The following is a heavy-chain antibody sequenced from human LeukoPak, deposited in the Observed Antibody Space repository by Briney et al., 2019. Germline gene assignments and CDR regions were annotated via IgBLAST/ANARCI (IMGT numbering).Heavy chain of an antibody. V-gene: IGHV3-7*01. CDR3: AREGSSWTLPGYYYGMDV. D-gene: IGHD6-13*01. CDR2: IKQDGSEK. Sequence: PGGSRRLSCAASGFTFSSYWMSWVRQAPGKGLEWVANIKQDGSEKYYVDSVKGRFTISRDNAKNSLYLQMNSLRAEDTAVYYCAREGSSWTLPGYYYGMDVWGQGTTVTVSS. J-gene: IGHJ6*02. CDR1: GFTFSSYW.